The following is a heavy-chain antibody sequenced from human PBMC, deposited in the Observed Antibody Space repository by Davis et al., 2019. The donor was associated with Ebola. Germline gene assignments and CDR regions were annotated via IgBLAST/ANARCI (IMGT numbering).Heavy chain of an antibody. CDR2: IYYSGST. CDR3: AREGGSRGYYYYYGMDV. J-gene: IGHJ6*04. V-gene: IGHV4-61*01. D-gene: IGHD6-25*01. CDR1: GGSISSSSYY. Sequence: SETLSLTCTVSGGSISSSSYYWSWIRQPPGKGLEWIGYIYYSGSTNYNPSLKSRVTISVDTSKNQFSLKLSSVTAADTAVYYCAREGGSRGYYYYYGMDVWGKGTTVTVSS.